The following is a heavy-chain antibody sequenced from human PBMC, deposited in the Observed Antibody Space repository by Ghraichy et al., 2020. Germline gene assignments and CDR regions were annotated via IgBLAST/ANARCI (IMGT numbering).Heavy chain of an antibody. CDR2: ISSSGSTI. Sequence: GGSLRLFCAASGFTFSDYYMRWIRQAPGKGLEWGSYISSSGSTIYYADSVKGRFTISRDNAKNSLYLQMNSLRAEDTAVYYCARGVGATRAHAFDIWGQGTMVTVSS. J-gene: IGHJ3*02. CDR1: GFTFSDYY. CDR3: ARGVGATRAHAFDI. D-gene: IGHD1-26*01. V-gene: IGHV3-11*01.